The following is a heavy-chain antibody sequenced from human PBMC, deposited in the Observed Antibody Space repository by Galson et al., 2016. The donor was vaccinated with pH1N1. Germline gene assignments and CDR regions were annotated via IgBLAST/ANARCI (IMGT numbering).Heavy chain of an antibody. Sequence: SLRLSCAASGFTVSTDYMSWVRQAPGKGLEWVSIFYSTRNTYYADSVKGRFTISRDTSKNTLFLQMNSLTVEDTAVYYCARDPGDHNGYSNWGQGTLVTVSS. CDR3: ARDPGDHNGYSN. V-gene: IGHV3-53*01. D-gene: IGHD2-15*01. CDR1: GFTVSTDY. CDR2: FYSTRNT. J-gene: IGHJ4*02.